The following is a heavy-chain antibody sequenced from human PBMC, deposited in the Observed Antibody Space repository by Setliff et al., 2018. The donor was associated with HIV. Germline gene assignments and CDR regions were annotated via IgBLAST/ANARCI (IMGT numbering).Heavy chain of an antibody. Sequence: PSETLSLTCSVYGTSFSDHYWSWVRQTPGKGLEWSGEMNQSGTTNYNPSLKSRVTMSIDTSERQFSLKLTSVTAADTAVYYCVRWYYCVSGACYRADYWGQGTMVTVSS. CDR2: MNQSGTT. D-gene: IGHD2-21*02. CDR1: GTSFSDHY. CDR3: VRWYYCVSGACYRADY. J-gene: IGHJ4*02. V-gene: IGHV4-34*01.